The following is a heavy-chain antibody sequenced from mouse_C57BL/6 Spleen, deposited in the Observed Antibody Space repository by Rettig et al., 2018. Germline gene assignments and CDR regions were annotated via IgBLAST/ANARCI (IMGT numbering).Heavy chain of an antibody. J-gene: IGHJ1*03. D-gene: IGHD1-1*01. CDR2: IDPSDSYT. CDR3: ARSTTVVAPHWYFDV. V-gene: IGHV1-59*01. CDR1: GYTFTSYW. Sequence: QVQLQQPGAELVRPGTSVKLSCKASGYTFTSYWMHWVKQRPGQGLEWIGVIDPSDSYTNYNQKFKGKATLTVDTSSSTAYMQLSSLTSEDSAVYYCARSTTVVAPHWYFDVWGTG.